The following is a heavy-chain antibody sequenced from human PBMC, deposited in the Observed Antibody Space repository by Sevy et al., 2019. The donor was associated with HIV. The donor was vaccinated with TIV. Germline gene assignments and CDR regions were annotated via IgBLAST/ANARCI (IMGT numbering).Heavy chain of an antibody. J-gene: IGHJ4*02. CDR2: IYYSGST. CDR3: ARHHPQDGGWYCFDY. D-gene: IGHD6-19*01. Sequence: SETLSLTCTVSGGSISSSSYYWGWIRQPPGKGLEWIGSIYYSGSTYYNPSLKSRVTISVDTSKNQFSLKLSSVTAADTAVYYCARHHPQDGGWYCFDYWGQGTLVTVSS. CDR1: GGSISSSSYY. V-gene: IGHV4-39*01.